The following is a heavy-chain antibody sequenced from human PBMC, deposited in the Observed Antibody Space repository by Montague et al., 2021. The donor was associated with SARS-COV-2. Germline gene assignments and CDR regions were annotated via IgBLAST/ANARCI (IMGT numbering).Heavy chain of an antibody. CDR2: IYHNTGNT. CDR3: ARGTGYDYYFDC. CDR1: GGSISDYY. V-gene: IGHV4-59*01. D-gene: IGHD5-12*01. Sequence: SETLSLTCSVSGGSISDYYWNWIRQPPGKGLEWIGYIYHNTGNTNYNPXHQSRVTISLDTSKNQFSLNLRSVTAADTALYFCARGTGYDYYFDCWGLGTLVTVSS. J-gene: IGHJ4*02.